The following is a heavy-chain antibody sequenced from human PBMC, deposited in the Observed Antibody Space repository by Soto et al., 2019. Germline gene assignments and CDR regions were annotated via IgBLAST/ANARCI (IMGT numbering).Heavy chain of an antibody. CDR2: INPSGGST. D-gene: IGHD6-13*01. CDR1: GYTFTSYY. J-gene: IGHJ4*02. Sequence: QVQLVQSGAEVKKPGASVKVSCKASGYTFTSYYMHWVRQAPGQGLEWMGIINPSGGSTSYAQKFQGRVTMTRDTSTSTVYMELSSLRAEDTAVYYCARSTAAAGFGYWGQGTLVTVSA. CDR3: ARSTAAAGFGY. V-gene: IGHV1-46*01.